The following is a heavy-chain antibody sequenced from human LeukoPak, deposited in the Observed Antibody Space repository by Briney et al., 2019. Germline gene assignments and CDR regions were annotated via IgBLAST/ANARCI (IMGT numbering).Heavy chain of an antibody. CDR3: EIGIAVAAFDY. J-gene: IGHJ4*02. CDR1: GFTFSSYA. D-gene: IGHD6-19*01. CDR2: ISSNGGST. V-gene: IGHV3-64D*06. Sequence: QPGGSRRLSCSASGFTFSSYAMHWVGQAPGKGLKYVSAISSNGGSTYYADSVKGRFTISRDNSKNTPYLQMSSLRAEDTAVYYCEIGIAVAAFDYWGQGTLVTVSS.